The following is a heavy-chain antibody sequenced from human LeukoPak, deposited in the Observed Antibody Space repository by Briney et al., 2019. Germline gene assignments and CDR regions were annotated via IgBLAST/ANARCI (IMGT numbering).Heavy chain of an antibody. CDR2: IIPIFGTA. CDR3: ARDDSSGYSDY. V-gene: IGHV1-69*05. D-gene: IGHD3-22*01. J-gene: IGHJ4*02. Sequence: EASVEVSCKASGGTFSSYAISWVRQAPGQGLEWMGRIIPIFGTANYAQKFQGRVTITTDESTSTAYMELSSLRSEDTAVYYCARDDSSGYSDYWGQGTLVTVSS. CDR1: GGTFSSYA.